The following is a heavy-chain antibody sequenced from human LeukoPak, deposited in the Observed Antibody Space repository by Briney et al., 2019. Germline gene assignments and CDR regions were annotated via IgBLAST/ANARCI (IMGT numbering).Heavy chain of an antibody. V-gene: IGHV3-15*01. D-gene: IGHD3-22*01. CDR3: TTVDYYDSSGYSDY. CDR2: IKSKTDGGTT. J-gene: IGHJ4*02. Sequence: GGSLRLSCAASGFTFSNAWMSWVRQAPGKGLEWVGRIKSKTDGGTTDYAAPVKGRFTISRDVSKNTLYLQMNSLKTEDTAVYYCTTVDYYDSSGYSDYWGQGTLVTVSS. CDR1: GFTFSNAW.